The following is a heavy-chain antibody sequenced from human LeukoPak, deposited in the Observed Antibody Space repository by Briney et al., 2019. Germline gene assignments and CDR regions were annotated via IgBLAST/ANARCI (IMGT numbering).Heavy chain of an antibody. CDR2: INPSGGST. CDR1: GYTLTSYY. V-gene: IGHV1-46*01. CDR3: AREWVSGYYYGMDV. J-gene: IGHJ6*02. D-gene: IGHD1-26*01. Sequence: ASVKVSCTVSGYTLTSYYMHWVRQAPGQGLEWMGIINPSGGSTSSAQKFQGRVTMTRDTSTSTVYMELSSLRSEDTAVYYCAREWVSGYYYGMDVWGQGTTVTVSS.